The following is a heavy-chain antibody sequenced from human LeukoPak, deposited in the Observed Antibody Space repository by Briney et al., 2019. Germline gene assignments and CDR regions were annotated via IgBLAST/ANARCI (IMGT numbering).Heavy chain of an antibody. CDR3: TRDTAAAANWFDP. CDR1: GFTFGGYA. V-gene: IGHV3-49*04. J-gene: IGHJ5*02. D-gene: IGHD6-13*01. CDR2: IRSKAYGGTT. Sequence: SGGSLRLSCTASGFTFGGYAMSWVRQAPGKGLEWVGFIRSKAYGGTTEYAASVKGRFTISRDDSKSIAYLQMNSLKTEDTAVYYCTRDTAAAANWFDPWGQGTLVTVSS.